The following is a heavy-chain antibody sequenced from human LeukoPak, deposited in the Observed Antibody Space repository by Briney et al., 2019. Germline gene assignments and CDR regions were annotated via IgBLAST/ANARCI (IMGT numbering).Heavy chain of an antibody. J-gene: IGHJ5*02. CDR1: GYTFTSYG. CDR3: ARLASYGYGGWFDP. CDR2: INPSGGST. D-gene: IGHD5-18*01. Sequence: GASVKVSCKASGYTFTSYGISWVRQAPGQGLEWMGIINPSGGSTSYAQKFQGRVTMTRDMSTSTVYMELSSLRSEDTAVYYCARLASYGYGGWFDPWGQGTLVTVSS. V-gene: IGHV1-46*01.